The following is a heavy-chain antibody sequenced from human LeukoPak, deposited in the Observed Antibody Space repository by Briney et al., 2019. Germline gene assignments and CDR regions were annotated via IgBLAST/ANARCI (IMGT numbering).Heavy chain of an antibody. J-gene: IGHJ4*02. Sequence: PGGSLRLSCAASGFTFSSYWMHWVRQAPGKGLVWVSRINSDGSSISYADPVRGRSSISRDNAKNTLYLQMNSLRAEDAAVYYCARGLSGYASSLGYWGQGTLVTVSS. CDR1: GFTFSSYW. CDR3: ARGLSGYASSLGY. V-gene: IGHV3-74*01. D-gene: IGHD6-6*01. CDR2: INSDGSSI.